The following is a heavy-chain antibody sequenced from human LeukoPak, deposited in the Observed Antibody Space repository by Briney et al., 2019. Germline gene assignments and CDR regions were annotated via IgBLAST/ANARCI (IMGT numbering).Heavy chain of an antibody. J-gene: IGHJ6*02. CDR3: ASGPGGSYGYYYYGMDV. Sequence: SETLSLTCTVSGGSISSSYWSWIRQPPGKGLEWIGYIYYSGSTNYNPSLKSRVTISVDTSKNQFSLKLSSVTAADTAVYYCASGPGGSYGYYYYGMDVWGQGTTVTVSS. CDR1: GGSISSSY. D-gene: IGHD1-26*01. V-gene: IGHV4-59*08. CDR2: IYYSGST.